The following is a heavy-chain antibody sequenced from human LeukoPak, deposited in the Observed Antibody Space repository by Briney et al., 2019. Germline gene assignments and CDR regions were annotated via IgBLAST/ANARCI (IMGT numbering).Heavy chain of an antibody. CDR2: ISAYSGDT. Sequence: GASVKVSCKTSGHTFTYYGISWVRQAPGQGLEWMGWISAYSGDTNYAQKFQGRVTMTRDISTSTAYMELRSLRSDDTAFYYCAIDESAGGTHFDYWGQGTLVTVSS. V-gene: IGHV1-18*01. CDR3: AIDESAGGTHFDY. CDR1: GHTFTYYG. D-gene: IGHD6-13*01. J-gene: IGHJ4*02.